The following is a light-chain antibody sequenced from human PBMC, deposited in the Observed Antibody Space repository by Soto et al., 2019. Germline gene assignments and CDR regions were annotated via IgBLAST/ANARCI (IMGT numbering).Light chain of an antibody. CDR2: LNCDGSH. Sequence: QPVLTQSPSASASPGASVKLTCTLSRGHSSYAIAWYQQQAEKGPRYLMKLNCDGSHSKGDGIPDRFSGSSSGAERYLTISSLQSEDEADYYCQTWGTGIRIFGGGTQLTVL. CDR1: RGHSSYA. CDR3: QTWGTGIRI. V-gene: IGLV4-69*01. J-gene: IGLJ2*01.